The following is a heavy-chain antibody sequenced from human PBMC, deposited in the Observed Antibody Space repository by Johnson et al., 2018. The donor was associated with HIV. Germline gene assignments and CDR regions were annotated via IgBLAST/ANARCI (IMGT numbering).Heavy chain of an antibody. V-gene: IGHV3-48*04. Sequence: EVQLVESGGGVVRPGGSLKLSCAASGFTFSSYWMTWVRHAPGKGLEWVSYISSSGNTIYYADSVTGRFTISRDNAKNSLYLKMNSLRAEDRAGYYCAKPYYGSGDDAFDIWGQGTMVTVSS. D-gene: IGHD3-10*01. CDR2: ISSSGNTI. CDR3: AKPYYGSGDDAFDI. CDR1: GFTFSSYW. J-gene: IGHJ3*02.